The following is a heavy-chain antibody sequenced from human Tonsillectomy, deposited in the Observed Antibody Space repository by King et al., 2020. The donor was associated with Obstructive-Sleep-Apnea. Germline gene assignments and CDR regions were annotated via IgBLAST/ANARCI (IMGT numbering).Heavy chain of an antibody. D-gene: IGHD3-10*01. Sequence: QLVQSGGGLVQPGGSLRLSCAASGFTVSSNYMNWVRQAPGKGLEWVSVIYSGGSTYYADSVKGSFTISRDNSKNTLYLQMNSLRAEDTAVYYCARGGFGELSYSTHDAFDIWGQGTMVTVSS. V-gene: IGHV3-66*01. CDR1: GFTVSSNY. J-gene: IGHJ3*02. CDR2: IYSGGST. CDR3: ARGGFGELSYSTHDAFDI.